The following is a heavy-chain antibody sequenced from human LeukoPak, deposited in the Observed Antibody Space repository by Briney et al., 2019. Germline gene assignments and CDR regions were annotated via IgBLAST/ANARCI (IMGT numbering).Heavy chain of an antibody. Sequence: SETLSLTCAVYGGSFSGYYWSWIRQPPGKGLEWIGEINHSGSTNYNLSLKSRVTISVDTSKNQFSLKLSSVTAADTAVYYCARGRLDSSGWFGPKYYYYGMDVWGQGTTVTVSS. V-gene: IGHV4-34*01. CDR3: ARGRLDSSGWFGPKYYYYGMDV. CDR1: GGSFSGYY. J-gene: IGHJ6*02. D-gene: IGHD6-19*01. CDR2: INHSGST.